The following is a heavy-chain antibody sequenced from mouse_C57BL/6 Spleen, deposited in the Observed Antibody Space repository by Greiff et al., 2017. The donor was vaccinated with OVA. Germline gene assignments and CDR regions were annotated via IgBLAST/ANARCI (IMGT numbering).Heavy chain of an antibody. Sequence: QVQLQQPGAELVKPGASVKLSCKASGYAFSSSWMNWVKQRPGKGLEWIGRIYPGDGDTNYNGKFKGKATLTADKSSSTAYMQLSSLTSEDSAVYFCARARITTVVALDYWGQGTTLTVSS. CDR2: IYPGDGDT. CDR1: GYAFSSSW. J-gene: IGHJ2*01. V-gene: IGHV1-82*01. CDR3: ARARITTVVALDY. D-gene: IGHD1-1*01.